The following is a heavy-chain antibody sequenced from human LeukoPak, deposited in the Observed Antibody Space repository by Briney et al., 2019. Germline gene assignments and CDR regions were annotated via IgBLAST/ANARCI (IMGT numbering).Heavy chain of an antibody. CDR1: GGSISSGSYY. CDR2: IYTSGST. CDR3: ASAGGDYAPYYFDY. Sequence: SETLSLTCTVSGGSISSGSYYWSWIRQPAGKGLEWIGRIYTSGSTNYNPSLKSRVTISVGTSKNQFSLKLSSVTAADTAVYYCASAGGDYAPYYFDYWGQGTLVTVSS. D-gene: IGHD4-17*01. J-gene: IGHJ4*02. V-gene: IGHV4-61*02.